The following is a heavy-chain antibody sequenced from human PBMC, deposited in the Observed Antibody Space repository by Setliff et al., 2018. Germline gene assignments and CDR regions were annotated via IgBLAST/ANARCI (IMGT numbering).Heavy chain of an antibody. V-gene: IGHV4-39*01. CDR3: ARHVGIRGRGYNYYYYYMDV. D-gene: IGHD3-10*01. Sequence: SETLSLTCTVSGGSISTNTYFWGWIRQPPGKGLEWIGNTHYSGDTYYNPSLKSRVTISVDTSRNQFSLKLSSVTATDTAIYYCARHVGIRGRGYNYYYYYMDVWGKGTTVTVSS. CDR2: THYSGDT. J-gene: IGHJ6*03. CDR1: GGSISTNTYF.